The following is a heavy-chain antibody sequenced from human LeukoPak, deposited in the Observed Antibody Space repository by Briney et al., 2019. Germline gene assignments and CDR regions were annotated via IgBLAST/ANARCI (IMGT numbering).Heavy chain of an antibody. J-gene: IGHJ3*02. CDR2: INPNSGGT. CDR3: ARDKWSGYYYDAFDI. CDR1: GYTFTGYY. Sequence: ASVKVSCKASGYTFTGYYMHWVRQAPGQGLEWMGWINPNSGGTNYAQKFQGRVTMTRDTSISTAYMELSRLRSDDTAVYYCARDKWSGYYYDAFDIWGQGTMVTVSS. V-gene: IGHV1-2*02. D-gene: IGHD3-22*01.